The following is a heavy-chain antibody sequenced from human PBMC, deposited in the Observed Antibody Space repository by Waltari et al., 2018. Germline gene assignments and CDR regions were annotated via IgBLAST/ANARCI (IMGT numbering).Heavy chain of an antibody. J-gene: IGHJ5*02. V-gene: IGHV4-38-2*01. CDR2: RHHSGST. D-gene: IGHD2-15*01. Sequence: QVQLQESGPGLVKPSETLSLTCGVSGFSISSGYSWGWIRQPPGKGLEGLGSRHHSGSTYYNPSLKSRVTISADTSKNHFSLRLSSVTAADTAVYYCARVVVATTGDWFDPWGQGTLVTVSS. CDR1: GFSISSGYS. CDR3: ARVVVATTGDWFDP.